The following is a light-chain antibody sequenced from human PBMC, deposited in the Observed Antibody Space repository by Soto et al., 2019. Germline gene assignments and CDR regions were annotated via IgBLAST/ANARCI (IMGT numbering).Light chain of an antibody. V-gene: IGKV1-5*03. CDR1: QSISNW. CDR3: QQYNSYPYT. Sequence: DIQMTQSPSTLSASVGDRITITCRASQSISNWLAWYQQKPGKAPKLLIYEASNLESGVPPRFSGSGSGTEFTLTISSLQPDDLATYYCQQYNSYPYTFGQGTKLQIK. CDR2: EAS. J-gene: IGKJ2*01.